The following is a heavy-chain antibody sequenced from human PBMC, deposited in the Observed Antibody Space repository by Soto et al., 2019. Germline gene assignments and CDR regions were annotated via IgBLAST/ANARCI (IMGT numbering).Heavy chain of an antibody. Sequence: SETLSLTCAVYGGSFSTYYWSWIRQPPGKGLEWIGEINHRGSTNYNPSLKSRVTISVGTSKNQFSLKLSSVTAADRAVYYCARGLNWNYGAFDYWGQGTLVTVSS. CDR3: ARGLNWNYGAFDY. V-gene: IGHV4-34*01. J-gene: IGHJ4*02. CDR2: INHRGST. D-gene: IGHD1-7*01. CDR1: GGSFSTYY.